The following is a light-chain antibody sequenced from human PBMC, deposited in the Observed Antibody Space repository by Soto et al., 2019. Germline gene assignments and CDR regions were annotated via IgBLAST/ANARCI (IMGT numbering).Light chain of an antibody. Sequence: NFMLTQPHSVSESPGKTLSISCTRSSGSIANNYVQWYQQRPGSAPTTVISENNQRLSGVPDRLSGSTDGSSNSASLTISGLQTQDEADYYVQSYDSDSVVLRGGTKLTVL. J-gene: IGLJ2*01. V-gene: IGLV6-57*04. CDR3: QSYDSDSVV. CDR2: ENN. CDR1: SGSIANNY.